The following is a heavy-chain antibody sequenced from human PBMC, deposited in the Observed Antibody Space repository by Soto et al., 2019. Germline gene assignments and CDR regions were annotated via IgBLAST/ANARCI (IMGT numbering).Heavy chain of an antibody. Sequence: QVQLVESGGGVVQPGRSLRLSCAASGFTFSSYGIHWVRQAPGKGLEWVSVISYDGINKYYADSVKGRFTISRDNSENTLYLQMNSRRAEDTAVYYCAKSVYNWTDGFFDYWGQGTLVTVSS. V-gene: IGHV3-30*18. CDR3: AKSVYNWTDGFFDY. CDR1: GFTFSSYG. CDR2: ISYDGINK. D-gene: IGHD1-1*01. J-gene: IGHJ4*02.